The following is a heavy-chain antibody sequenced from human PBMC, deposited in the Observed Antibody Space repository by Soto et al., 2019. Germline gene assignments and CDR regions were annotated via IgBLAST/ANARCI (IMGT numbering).Heavy chain of an antibody. D-gene: IGHD1-7*01. Sequence: ASVKVSCKASGYTFTSYGISWVRQAPGQGLEWRGWLSAYNGNTNYAQKLQGRVTMTTDTSTSTAYMELRSLRSDDTAVYYCAREVSWNYDPYYYYGMEVWGQGTTVTVSS. J-gene: IGHJ6*02. CDR1: GYTFTSYG. CDR3: AREVSWNYDPYYYYGMEV. V-gene: IGHV1-18*01. CDR2: LSAYNGNT.